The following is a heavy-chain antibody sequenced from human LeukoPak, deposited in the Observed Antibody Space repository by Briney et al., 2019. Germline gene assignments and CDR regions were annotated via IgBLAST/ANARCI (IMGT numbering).Heavy chain of an antibody. Sequence: GGSVTLSCLASGLTFSSNSMSWVRQPPGMGLEWVSGISVSGITVYADSVQGRLTISRDNSKNTLYLQMNNLRAEDTALYYCAKGFSVRGRFDPWGQGTRSPSPQ. CDR1: GLTFSSNS. D-gene: IGHD2-15*01. CDR3: AKGFSVRGRFDP. J-gene: IGHJ5*02. CDR2: ISVSGIT. V-gene: IGHV3-23*01.